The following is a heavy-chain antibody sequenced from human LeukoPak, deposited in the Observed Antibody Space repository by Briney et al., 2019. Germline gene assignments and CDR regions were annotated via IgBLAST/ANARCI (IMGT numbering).Heavy chain of an antibody. V-gene: IGHV4-34*01. D-gene: IGHD2-2*01. CDR3: ARDRAPTYCSSTSCYAGYYYYYGMDV. CDR2: INHSGST. CDR1: GGSFSGYY. Sequence: SETLSLTCAVYGGSFSGYYWSWIRQPPGKGLEWIGEINHSGSTNYNPSLKSRVTISVDTSKNQFSLKLSSVTAADTAVYYCARDRAPTYCSSTSCYAGYYYYYGMDVWGQGTTVTVSS. J-gene: IGHJ6*02.